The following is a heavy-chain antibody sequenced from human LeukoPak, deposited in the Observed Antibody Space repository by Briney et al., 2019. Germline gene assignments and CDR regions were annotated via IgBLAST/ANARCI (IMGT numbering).Heavy chain of an antibody. CDR3: AKKGIAVAGTAHYYYMDV. CDR1: GGSISSSSYY. V-gene: IGHV3-23*01. J-gene: IGHJ6*03. Sequence: ETLSLTCTVSGGSISSSSYYWGWVRQAPGKGLEWVSAISGSGGSTYYADSVKGRFTISRDNSKNTLYLQMNSLRAEDTAVYYCAKKGIAVAGTAHYYYMDVWGKGTTVTISS. D-gene: IGHD6-19*01. CDR2: ISGSGGST.